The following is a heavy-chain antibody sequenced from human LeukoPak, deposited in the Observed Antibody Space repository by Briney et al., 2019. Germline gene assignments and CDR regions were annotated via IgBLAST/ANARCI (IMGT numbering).Heavy chain of an antibody. D-gene: IGHD6-19*01. J-gene: IGHJ4*02. V-gene: IGHV4-59*01. Sequence: SETLSLTCTVSGGSISSYYWNWIRQPPGEGLEWIGYIYYSGSTNYNPSLTSRATISVDTSKNQFSLKLSSVTAADTAVYYCARGSGWYSPFDYWGQGTLVTVSS. CDR1: GGSISSYY. CDR2: IYYSGST. CDR3: ARGSGWYSPFDY.